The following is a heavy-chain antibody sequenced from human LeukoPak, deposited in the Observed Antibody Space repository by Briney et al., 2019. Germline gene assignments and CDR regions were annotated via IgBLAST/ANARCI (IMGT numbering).Heavy chain of an antibody. CDR1: GYTFTSYD. CDR3: ARLDSSSSGRGFDY. CDR2: MNPNSGNT. D-gene: IGHD6-6*01. J-gene: IGHJ4*02. Sequence: GASVKVSCKASGYTFTSYDINWVRQATGQGLEWMGWMNPNSGNTGYALKFQGRVTMTRNTSISTAYMELSSLRSEDTAVYYCARLDSSSSGRGFDYWGQGTLVTVSS. V-gene: IGHV1-8*01.